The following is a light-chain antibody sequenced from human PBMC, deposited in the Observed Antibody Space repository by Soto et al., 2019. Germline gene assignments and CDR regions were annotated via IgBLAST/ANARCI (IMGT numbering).Light chain of an antibody. CDR3: QQYNSYYT. Sequence: DIQMTQSPSTLSASVGDRVTITCRASQSISSWLAWYQQKPGKAPKLLIYKASCFESGVPSRFSGSGSGTEFTLTISSLQPDDFANYYCQQYNSYYTLGQGTKLEIK. J-gene: IGKJ2*01. CDR1: QSISSW. V-gene: IGKV1-5*03. CDR2: KAS.